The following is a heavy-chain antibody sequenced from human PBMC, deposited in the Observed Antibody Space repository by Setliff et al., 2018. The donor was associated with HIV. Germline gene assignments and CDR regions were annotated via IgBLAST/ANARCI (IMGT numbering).Heavy chain of an antibody. V-gene: IGHV1-18*01. D-gene: IGHD3-9*01. Sequence: GASVKVSCKASGYSFTNLGLNWVRQAPGQGLEWMGWISVYNGHTNFAQKLQDRVTMTTDTSKSTAYMELRSLRSDDTAVYYCARAYDVLTGYGALDSWGQGTLVTVSS. CDR1: GYSFTNLG. J-gene: IGHJ4*02. CDR3: ARAYDVLTGYGALDS. CDR2: ISVYNGHT.